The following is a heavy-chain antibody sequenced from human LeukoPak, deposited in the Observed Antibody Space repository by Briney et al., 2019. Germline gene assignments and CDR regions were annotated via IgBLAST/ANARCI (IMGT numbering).Heavy chain of an antibody. D-gene: IGHD2-2*01. CDR2: FDPEDDAR. Sequence: GASVKVSCKVSGYTLSELSMHWLRQAPGKGLEWMGSFDPEDDARIYAQKFEGRVTMTEDTSTDTAYMELSSLRSEDTAVYYCAGPTSYQYQIPIYYYYMDVWGKGTTVIVSS. J-gene: IGHJ6*03. CDR3: AGPTSYQYQIPIYYYYMDV. CDR1: GYTLSELS. V-gene: IGHV1-24*01.